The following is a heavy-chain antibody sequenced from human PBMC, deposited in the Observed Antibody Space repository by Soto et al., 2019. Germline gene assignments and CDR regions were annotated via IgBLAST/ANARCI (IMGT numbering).Heavy chain of an antibody. D-gene: IGHD3-22*01. Sequence: SETVYRTCAVYGGSFSGYYWSWIRQPPGKGLEWIGEINHSGSTNYNPSLKSRVTISVYTSKTQFSLTLSSVTAADTAVYYCARNRYYYDGSGYYFVNVWGQRTTV. CDR3: ARNRYYYDGSGYYFVNV. J-gene: IGHJ6*01. V-gene: IGHV4-34*01. CDR1: GGSFSGYY. CDR2: INHSGST.